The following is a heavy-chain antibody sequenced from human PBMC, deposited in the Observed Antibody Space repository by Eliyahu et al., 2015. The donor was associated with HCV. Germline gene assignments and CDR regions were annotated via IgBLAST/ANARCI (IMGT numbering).Heavy chain of an antibody. Sequence: EVQLVQSGAEVKKPGESLKISCQGSGFEFSDYWIGWVRQTPGKGFEWVGFIYPADSDARYSPSFQGQVTISVDKSINTAYLRWSSLKASDTAMYYCARDYSGSALDFWGQGTLVTVSA. J-gene: IGHJ4*02. CDR3: ARDYSGSALDF. D-gene: IGHD1-26*01. CDR2: IYPADSDA. V-gene: IGHV5-51*03. CDR1: GFEFSDYW.